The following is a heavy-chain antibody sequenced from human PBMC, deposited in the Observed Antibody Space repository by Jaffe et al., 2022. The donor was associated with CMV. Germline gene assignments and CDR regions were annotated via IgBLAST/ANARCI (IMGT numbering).Heavy chain of an antibody. D-gene: IGHD3-3*02. CDR3: ARGSVVGRIFGNEENYMDV. V-gene: IGHV4-59*01. CDR1: GGSISSYY. Sequence: QVQLQESGPGLVKPSETLSLTCTVSGGSISSYYWSWIRQPPGKGLEWIGYIYYSGSTNYNPSLKSRVTISVDTSKNQFSLKLSSVTAADTAVYYCARGSVVGRIFGNEENYMDVWGKGTTVTVSS. J-gene: IGHJ6*03. CDR2: IYYSGST.